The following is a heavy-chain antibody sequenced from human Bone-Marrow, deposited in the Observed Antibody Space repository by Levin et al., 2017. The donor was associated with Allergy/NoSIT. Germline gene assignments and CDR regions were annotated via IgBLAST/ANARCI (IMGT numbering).Heavy chain of an antibody. CDR3: AKGILTGYYTHFDY. CDR2: ISWDGGST. Sequence: LSLTCAASGFTFDDYTMHWVRQAPGKGLEWVSLISWDGGSTYYADSVKGRFTISRDNSKNSLYLQMNSLRTEDTALYYCAKGILTGYYTHFDYWGQGTLVTVSS. J-gene: IGHJ4*02. V-gene: IGHV3-43*01. D-gene: IGHD3-9*01. CDR1: GFTFDDYT.